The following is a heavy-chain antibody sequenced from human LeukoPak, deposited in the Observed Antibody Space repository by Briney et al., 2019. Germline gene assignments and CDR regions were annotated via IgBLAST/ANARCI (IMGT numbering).Heavy chain of an antibody. Sequence: GGSLRLSCAASGFTFSSYWMSWVRQAPGKGLEWVANIKQDGSEKYYVDSVKGRFTISRDNAKNSLYLQMNSLRAEDTAVYYCARDQAPTYYYDFWSSYIDYRGQGTLVTVSS. J-gene: IGHJ4*02. V-gene: IGHV3-7*01. CDR3: ARDQAPTYYYDFWSSYIDY. D-gene: IGHD3-3*01. CDR1: GFTFSSYW. CDR2: IKQDGSEK.